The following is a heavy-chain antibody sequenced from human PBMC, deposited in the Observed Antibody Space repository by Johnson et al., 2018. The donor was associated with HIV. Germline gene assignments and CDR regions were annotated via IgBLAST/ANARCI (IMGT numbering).Heavy chain of an antibody. CDR3: AKNRGYNYGTDTFDL. CDR1: GFTFSSYA. J-gene: IGHJ3*01. V-gene: IGHV3-30-3*02. D-gene: IGHD5-18*01. CDR2: ISYDGSNK. Sequence: QVQLMESGGGVVQPGRSLRLSCAASGFTFSSYAMHWVRQAPGKGLEWVAVISYDGSNKYYADSVKGRFTISRDTSRNTLYLQMNTLRTEDTAVYYCAKNRGYNYGTDTFDLCGHGTMVTVSS.